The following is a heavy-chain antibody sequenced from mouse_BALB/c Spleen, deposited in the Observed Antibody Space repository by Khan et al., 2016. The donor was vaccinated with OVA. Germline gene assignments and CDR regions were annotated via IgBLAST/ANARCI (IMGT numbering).Heavy chain of an antibody. CDR2: IYPGDGDT. Sequence: QVQLKESGAELARPGASVKLSCKASGYTFTSYWMQWVKQRPGQGLEWIGAIYPGDGDTRYTQKFKGKATLTADKSSSTAYMQLSSLASEDSAVYYCARGDYEGWVAYWGQGTLVTVSA. V-gene: IGHV1-87*01. D-gene: IGHD2-4*01. CDR3: ARGDYEGWVAY. J-gene: IGHJ3*01. CDR1: GYTFTSYW.